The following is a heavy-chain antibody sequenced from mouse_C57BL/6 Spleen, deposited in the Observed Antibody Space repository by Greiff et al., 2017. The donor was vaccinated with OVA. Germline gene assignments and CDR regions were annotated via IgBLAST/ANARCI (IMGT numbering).Heavy chain of an antibody. CDR1: GYTFTSYW. J-gene: IGHJ2*01. V-gene: IGHV1-55*01. CDR2: IYPGSGST. CDR3: ARYCVYYEWNYFDY. Sequence: QVQLQQPGAELVKPGASVKMSCKASGYTFTSYWTTWVKQRPGQGLEWIGDIYPGSGSTNYNEKFKSKATLTVDTSSSTAYMQLSSLTSEDSAVYYCARYCVYYEWNYFDYWGQVTTLTVSS. D-gene: IGHD2-4*01.